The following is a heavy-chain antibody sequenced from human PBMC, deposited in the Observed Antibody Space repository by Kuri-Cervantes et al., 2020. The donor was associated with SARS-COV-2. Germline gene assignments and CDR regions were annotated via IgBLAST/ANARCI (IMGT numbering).Heavy chain of an antibody. V-gene: IGHV1-69*06. J-gene: IGHJ6*02. D-gene: IGHD2-15*01. CDR3: ARKIGGGYCSGGSCWGMDV. Sequence: SVKVSCKASGGTLSSYAISWVRQAPGQGLEWMGGIIPIFGTANYAQKFQGRVTITADKSTSTAYMELSSLRSEDTAVYYCARKIGGGYCSGGSCWGMDVWGQGTTVTVSS. CDR1: GGTLSSYA. CDR2: IIPIFGTA.